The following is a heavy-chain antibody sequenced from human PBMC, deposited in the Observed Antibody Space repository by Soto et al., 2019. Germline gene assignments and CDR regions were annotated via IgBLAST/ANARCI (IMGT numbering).Heavy chain of an antibody. D-gene: IGHD1-1*01. V-gene: IGHV1-18*01. J-gene: IGHJ6*02. CDR3: AMVDLYGTPTPQDV. CDR1: VYIGVNYG. CDR2: SSPYTGNT. Sequence: QVQLEQAGDEVKKPGASVKVSCKASVYIGVNYGIAWVRQAPGQGRAWLGWSSPYTGNTYYATKVQGSLTLTTDTSTSTAFMDLGSLTAADTAVYYCAMVDLYGTPTPQDVWGQGTTVTVSS.